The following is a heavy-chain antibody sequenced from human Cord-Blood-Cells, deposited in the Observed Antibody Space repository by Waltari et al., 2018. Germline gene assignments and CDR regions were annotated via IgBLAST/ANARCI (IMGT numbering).Heavy chain of an antibody. J-gene: IGHJ4*02. CDR2: IKKDGSEK. CDR1: GFTFSSYW. D-gene: IGHD3-22*01. V-gene: IGHV3-7*05. CDR3: ARDSADYYDSSGYYYRDY. Sequence: EVQLVESGGGLVQPGGSLRLSCAASGFTFSSYWMSWVRQAPGKGLEWVANIKKDGSEKYYVDAVKGRFTISRDNAKNSLYLQMNSLRAEDTAVYYCARDSADYYDSSGYYYRDYWGQGTLVTVSS.